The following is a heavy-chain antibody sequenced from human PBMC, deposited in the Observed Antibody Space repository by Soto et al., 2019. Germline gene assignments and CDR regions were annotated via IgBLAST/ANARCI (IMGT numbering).Heavy chain of an antibody. CDR1: DDSIRSDYF. J-gene: IGHJ4*02. CDR2: IYHTGAT. Sequence: LSLTCSIFDDSIRSDYFWGWIRQPPGKGLEWIGSIYHTGATYYNPSLQSRVTISVDTSKNQFSLRVTSIAAADTALYYCARLTTVRYFDSWGQGTLVTVSS. D-gene: IGHD4-17*01. V-gene: IGHV4-38-2*01. CDR3: ARLTTVRYFDS.